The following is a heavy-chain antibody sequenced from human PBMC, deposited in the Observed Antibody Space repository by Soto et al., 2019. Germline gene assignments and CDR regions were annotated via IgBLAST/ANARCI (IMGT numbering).Heavy chain of an antibody. CDR2: ISHDGFSQ. D-gene: IGHD6-19*01. CDR1: GFTLSNTG. V-gene: IGHV3-30*18. J-gene: IGHJ5*01. CDR3: AKDWGSSGWFNWFDS. Sequence: QVQLVESGGGMVQPGTSLRLSCVVSGFTLSNTGVHWVRQAPGKGLEWVAMISHDGFSQYYVDSVKGRSTISRDISKNTVYLQMHSLRPEDTSVYYCAKDWGSSGWFNWFDSWGQGTLVTVSS.